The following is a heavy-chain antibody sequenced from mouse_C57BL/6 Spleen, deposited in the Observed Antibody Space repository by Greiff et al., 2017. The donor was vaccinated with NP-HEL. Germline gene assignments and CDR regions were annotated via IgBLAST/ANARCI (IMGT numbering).Heavy chain of an antibody. CDR2: ISSGGSYT. V-gene: IGHV5-6*02. CDR3: ARQLGRGYYAMDY. CDR1: GFTFSSYG. Sequence: EVMLVESGGDLVKPGGSLKLSCAASGFTFSSYGMSWVRQTPDKRLEWVATISSGGSYTYYPDSVKGRFTISRDNAKNTLYLQMSSLKSEDTAMYYCARQLGRGYYAMDYWGQGTSVTVSS. D-gene: IGHD4-1*01. J-gene: IGHJ4*01.